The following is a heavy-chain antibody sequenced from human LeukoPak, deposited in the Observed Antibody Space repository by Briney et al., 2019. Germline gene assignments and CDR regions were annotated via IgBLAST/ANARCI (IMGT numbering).Heavy chain of an antibody. Sequence: ASVKVSCKTSGYTFTDFPANWVRQAPGQGLEWMGWIDTDTGNPTYAQGFTGRFVFSLDTSVSTTYLQVNSLKAEDTAVYYCVRGRDTTGYFSYWGQGTLVTVSS. D-gene: IGHD3-22*01. V-gene: IGHV7-4-1*02. CDR3: VRGRDTTGYFSY. CDR2: IDTDTGNP. CDR1: GYTFTDFP. J-gene: IGHJ4*02.